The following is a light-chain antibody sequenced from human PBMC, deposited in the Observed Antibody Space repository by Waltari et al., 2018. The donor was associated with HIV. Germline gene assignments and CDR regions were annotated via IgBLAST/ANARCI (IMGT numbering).Light chain of an antibody. J-gene: IGLJ2*01. V-gene: IGLV2-14*01. CDR2: EVS. CDR3: SSYTSSTILA. CDR1: SSDVGGYNY. Sequence: QSALTQPASVSGSPGQSITISCTGTSSDVGGYNYVSWYQQHPGKAPKLMIYEVSNRPSGVSVRFSGSQSGNTASLTISGLQAADEGDYYCSSYTSSTILAFGEGTKLTVL.